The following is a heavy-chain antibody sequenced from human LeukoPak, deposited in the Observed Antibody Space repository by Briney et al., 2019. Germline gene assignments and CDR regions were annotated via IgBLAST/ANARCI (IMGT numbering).Heavy chain of an antibody. D-gene: IGHD3-22*01. CDR2: ISSSGST. CDR1: GGSISTYY. J-gene: IGHJ3*02. CDR3: ARGPYSYDSSGAFDI. V-gene: IGHV4-4*08. Sequence: SETLSLTCTVSGGSISTYYWSWIRQPPGKGLEWIGRISSSGSTNYNPSLKSRVTISVDTSKNQFSLKLSSVTAADTAVYFCARGPYSYDSSGAFDIWGQGTMVTVSS.